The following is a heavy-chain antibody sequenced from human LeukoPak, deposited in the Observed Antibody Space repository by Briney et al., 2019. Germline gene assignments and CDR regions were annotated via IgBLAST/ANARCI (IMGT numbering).Heavy chain of an antibody. D-gene: IGHD6-19*01. CDR1: GFTFSSYV. V-gene: IGHV3-23*01. CDR2: ISGSGGST. CDR3: AKDNTAMAVPGIASGFDY. Sequence: GGSLRLSCAASGFTFSSYVMSWVRQAPGKGLEWVSAISGSGGSTYYADSVKGRFTISRDNSKNTLYLQMNSLRAEDTAVYYCAKDNTAMAVPGIASGFDYWGQGTLVTVSS. J-gene: IGHJ4*02.